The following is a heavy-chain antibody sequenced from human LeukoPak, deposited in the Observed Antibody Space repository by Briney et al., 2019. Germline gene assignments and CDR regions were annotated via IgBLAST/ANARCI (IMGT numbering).Heavy chain of an antibody. CDR2: IYYSGST. D-gene: IGHD3-3*01. J-gene: IGHJ4*02. CDR1: GGSISGYY. V-gene: IGHV4-59*01. Sequence: SETLSLTCTVPGGSISGYYWSWIRQPPGKGLEWIGYIYYSGSTNYNPSLKSRVTISVDTSKNQFSLKLSSVTAADTAVYYCARRGSNTIFGVVTVTPFDYWGQGTLVTVSS. CDR3: ARRGSNTIFGVVTVTPFDY.